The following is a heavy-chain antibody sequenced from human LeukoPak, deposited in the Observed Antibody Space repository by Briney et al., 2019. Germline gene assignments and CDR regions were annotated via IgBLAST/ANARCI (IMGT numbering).Heavy chain of an antibody. Sequence: ASVKVSCKASGYTFTSYYMHWVRQAPGQGLEWMGWISAYNGNTNYAQKLQGRVTMTTNTSTSAAYMELRSLRSDDTAVYYCARDSDIVVVVAARAFDIWGQGTMVTVSS. J-gene: IGHJ3*02. CDR2: ISAYNGNT. V-gene: IGHV1-18*04. CDR1: GYTFTSYY. D-gene: IGHD2-15*01. CDR3: ARDSDIVVVVAARAFDI.